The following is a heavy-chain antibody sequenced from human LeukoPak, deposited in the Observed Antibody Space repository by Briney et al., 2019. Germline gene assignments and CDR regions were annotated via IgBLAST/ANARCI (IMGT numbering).Heavy chain of an antibody. J-gene: IGHJ4*02. D-gene: IGHD2-8*02. V-gene: IGHV3-23*01. CDR3: ARLFGGVTTYDY. CDR2: ISGSGSYT. CDR1: GFTVSGYS. Sequence: GGSLRLSCAASGFTVSGYSMSWVRQAPGKGLEWVSAISGSGSYTDYADSVKGRFTISKDNSKNTLYMRMSSLRVEDTAIYYCARLFGGVTTYDYWGQGAQVTVSS.